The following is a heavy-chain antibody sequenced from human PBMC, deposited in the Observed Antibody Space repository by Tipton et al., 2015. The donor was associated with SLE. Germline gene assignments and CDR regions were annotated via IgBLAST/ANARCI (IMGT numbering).Heavy chain of an antibody. Sequence: TLSLTCTVSGASMSSHYWSWIRQPPGKGLEWIGYINYLGNTDYNPSLKRRVTISADTSKSQFSLTLNFVTAADTAVFYCARGGRNFPSGWFDSWGQGLLVTVSS. CDR2: INYLGNT. CDR3: ARGGRNFPSGWFDS. D-gene: IGHD1-14*01. V-gene: IGHV4-59*11. CDR1: GASMSSHY. J-gene: IGHJ5*01.